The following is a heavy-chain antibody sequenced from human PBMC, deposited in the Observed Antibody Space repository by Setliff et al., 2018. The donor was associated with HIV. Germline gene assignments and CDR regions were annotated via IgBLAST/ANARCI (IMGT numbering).Heavy chain of an antibody. CDR3: ARDPYGYS. D-gene: IGHD3-10*01. V-gene: IGHV3-49*02. CDR2: IRDKTRGGTT. Sequence: WIRQPPGKGLEWIGLIRDKTRGGTTEYAASVKGRFTISRDDSKSVAYLQMNSLKTDDTALYYCARDPYGYSWGQGTLVTVS. J-gene: IGHJ4*02.